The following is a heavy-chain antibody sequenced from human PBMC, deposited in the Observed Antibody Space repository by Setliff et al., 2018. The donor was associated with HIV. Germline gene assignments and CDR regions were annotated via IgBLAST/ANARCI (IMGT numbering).Heavy chain of an antibody. Sequence: SETLSLTCTVSGDSISSSRSFWGWIRQSPGKGLEWFGIIYFSGTVFYNPSLNSRVIISIYTSRNQFSLKLSSVTGADTAVYYCARVSSVIELQGGDYFDSWGQGLLVTVSS. CDR3: ARVSSVIELQGGDYFDS. D-gene: IGHD1-7*01. CDR2: IYFSGTV. V-gene: IGHV4-39*07. CDR1: GDSISSSRSF. J-gene: IGHJ4*02.